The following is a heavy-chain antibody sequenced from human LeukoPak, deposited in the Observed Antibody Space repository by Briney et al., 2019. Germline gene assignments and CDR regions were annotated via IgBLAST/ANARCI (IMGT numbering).Heavy chain of an antibody. CDR2: IYESGTT. J-gene: IGHJ4*02. V-gene: IGHV4-34*01. Sequence: SETLSLTCAVYGESLNSYYWSWVRQPPAEGLEWIGEIYESGTTKYNPSLKSRVAISMVPSKQQFSLRLSSVTAADTAVYYCARGAWATRLASWGLGTPVIVSS. D-gene: IGHD2-15*01. CDR3: ARGAWATRLAS. CDR1: GESLNSYY.